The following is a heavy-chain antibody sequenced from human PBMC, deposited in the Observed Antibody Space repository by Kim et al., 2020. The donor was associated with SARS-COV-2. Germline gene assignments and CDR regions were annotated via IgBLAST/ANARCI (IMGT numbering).Heavy chain of an antibody. CDR3: ARKNSGFDY. D-gene: IGHD1-26*01. V-gene: IGHV4-31*02. J-gene: IGHJ4*02. CDR2: GST. Sequence: GSTYYHPSLKSRVTISVDTSKNQFSLKLSSVTAADTAVYYCARKNSGFDYWGQGTLVTVSS.